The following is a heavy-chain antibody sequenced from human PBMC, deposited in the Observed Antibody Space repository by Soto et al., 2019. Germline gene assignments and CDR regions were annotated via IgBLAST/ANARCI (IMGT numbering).Heavy chain of an antibody. Sequence: GGSLRLSCVASGFTVSSNYMTWVRQTPGKGLEWVSVIYSDGSTYTADSVRGRFTITRNNAKNTLYLQMNSLRAEDTAVYYCASKTEYYYYYGMDVWGQGTTVTVSS. CDR3: ASKTEYYYYYGMDV. CDR1: GFTVSSNY. J-gene: IGHJ6*02. V-gene: IGHV3-53*01. CDR2: IYSDGST. D-gene: IGHD1-1*01.